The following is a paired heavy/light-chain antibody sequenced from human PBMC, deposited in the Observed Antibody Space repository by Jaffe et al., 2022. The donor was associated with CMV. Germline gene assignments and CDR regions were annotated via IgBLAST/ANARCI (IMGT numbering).Heavy chain of an antibody. V-gene: IGHV1-2*02. CDR1: GYTFTAYF. J-gene: IGHJ4*02. D-gene: IGHD6-19*01. CDR2: LNPNSGDT. Sequence: QVQLVQSGAEVKKPGASVNVSCKASGYTFTAYFIHWVRQAPGQGLEWVAWLNPNSGDTYSAQKFQGRVTMTRDTSISTTYMELRRLTSDDTAIYFCARAAKQWLARRSYFDSWGQGTLVTVSS. CDR3: ARAAKQWLARRSYFDS.
Light chain of an antibody. CDR2: DTS. CDR3: HQYNDWPPWT. V-gene: IGKV3-15*01. CDR1: QSVRTS. J-gene: IGKJ1*01. Sequence: EVVLAQSPATLSVSPGEGATLSCRASQSVRTSLAWYQQKPGQAPRLLIYDTSTRATDVPARFGASGSGTEFTLTISRLQSEDFAVYYCHQYNDWPPWTFGQGTKVEMK.